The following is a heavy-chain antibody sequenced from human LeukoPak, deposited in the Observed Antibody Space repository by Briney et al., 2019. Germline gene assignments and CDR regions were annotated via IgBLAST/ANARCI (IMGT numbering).Heavy chain of an antibody. CDR2: INSGGST. CDR1: GFTVSSNY. J-gene: IGHJ4*02. Sequence: PGGSLRLSCAASGFTVSSNYMSWVRQAPGKGLEWVSVINSGGSTYYADFVKGRFTISRDSSKNTLYLQMNSLRAEDTAVYYCARDPHRSYWGQGTLVTVSS. D-gene: IGHD3-16*02. V-gene: IGHV3-53*01. CDR3: ARDPHRSY.